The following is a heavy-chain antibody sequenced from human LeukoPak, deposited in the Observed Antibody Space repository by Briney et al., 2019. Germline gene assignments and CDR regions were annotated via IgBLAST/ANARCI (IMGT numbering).Heavy chain of an antibody. D-gene: IGHD2-2*01. CDR2: IYSGGRT. V-gene: IGHV3-53*01. J-gene: IGHJ4*02. CDR1: GFTVSSNY. Sequence: GGSLRLSCAASGFTVSSNYMSWVRQAPGKGLEWVSVIYSGGRTYYADSVKGRFTISRDNSKNTLYLQMNSLRAEDTAVYYCARRREPAAAFDYWGQGTLVTVSS. CDR3: ARRREPAAAFDY.